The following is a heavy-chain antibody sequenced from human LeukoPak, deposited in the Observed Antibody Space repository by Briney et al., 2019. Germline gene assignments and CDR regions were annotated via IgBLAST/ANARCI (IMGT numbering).Heavy chain of an antibody. Sequence: PSETLSLTCAVYGGSFSGYYWSWIRQPPGKGLEWIGEIYHSGSTNCNPSLKSRVTISVDTSKDQFSLKLSSVTAADTAVYYCARQRARVLLWFGESEPKFDYWGQGTLVTVSS. J-gene: IGHJ4*02. V-gene: IGHV4-34*01. D-gene: IGHD3-10*01. CDR2: IYHSGST. CDR3: ARQRARVLLWFGESEPKFDY. CDR1: GGSFSGYY.